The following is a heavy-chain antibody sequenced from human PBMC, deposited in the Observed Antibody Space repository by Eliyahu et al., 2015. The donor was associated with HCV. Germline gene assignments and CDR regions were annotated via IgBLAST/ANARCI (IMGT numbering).Heavy chain of an antibody. J-gene: IGHJ6*02. CDR2: ISDTSAYI. CDR3: ARTLLEWVSPGNFHHHGMDV. CDR1: GFRFDSYS. V-gene: IGHV3-21*02. Sequence: EVQLVESGGGLVKPGGSLRLSCAASGFRFDSYSMNWVRQAPGKGLEWVASISDTSAYIDYADSVKGRFTISRDNAKSSVFVEMNNLRLDDTAVYYCARTLLEWVSPGNFHHHGMDVWGRGTTVTVSS. D-gene: IGHD3-3*01.